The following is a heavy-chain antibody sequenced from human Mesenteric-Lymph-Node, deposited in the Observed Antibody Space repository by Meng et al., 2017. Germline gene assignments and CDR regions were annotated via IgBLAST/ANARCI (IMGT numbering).Heavy chain of an antibody. Sequence: VPLVQSGAEVTEPGAPVTGSCKASGSSLADSHSRRVRQAPGQGIAWMGRIKLNNGGTNYAKKFQGRVTMTRDTSITTAYMEVSSLRSDDKAVYYCARRADYWGQGTLVTVSS. CDR3: ARRADY. V-gene: IGHV1-2*06. CDR1: GSSLADSH. CDR2: IKLNNGGT. J-gene: IGHJ4*02.